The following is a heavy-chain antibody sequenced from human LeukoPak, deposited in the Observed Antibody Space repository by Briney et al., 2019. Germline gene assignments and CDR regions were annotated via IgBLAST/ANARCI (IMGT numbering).Heavy chain of an antibody. CDR3: ARDHIPDSSGYYYFDY. D-gene: IGHD3-22*01. Sequence: ASVKVSCKASGYTFTGYYMHGVRQAPGQGLEWMGWINPNSGGTNYAQKFKGRVTLTRDTSISAAYMELSRLRSEDMAVYYCARDHIPDSSGYYYFDYWGQGTLVTVSS. J-gene: IGHJ4*02. V-gene: IGHV1-2*02. CDR2: INPNSGGT. CDR1: GYTFTGYY.